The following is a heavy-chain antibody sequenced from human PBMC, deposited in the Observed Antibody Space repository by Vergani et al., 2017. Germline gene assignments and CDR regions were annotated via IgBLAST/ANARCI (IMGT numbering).Heavy chain of an antibody. V-gene: IGHV4-59*02. D-gene: IGHD3-10*01. Sequence: QVKLQESGPGLVKPSETLSLTCTVSGASVNSYYWSWIRKLPGKGLEWMGYVSFRGDTLYDPSVKGRMTISLNTSSNQFSLYLTSVTAADTAVYYCARSRIYYGAGSPDYWGQGTLVTVSS. J-gene: IGHJ4*02. CDR1: GASVNSYY. CDR3: ARSRIYYGAGSPDY. CDR2: VSFRGDT.